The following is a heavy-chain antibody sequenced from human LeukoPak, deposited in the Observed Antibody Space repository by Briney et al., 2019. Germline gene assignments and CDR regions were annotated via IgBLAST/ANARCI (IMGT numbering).Heavy chain of an antibody. V-gene: IGHV3-33*01. J-gene: IGHJ3*02. D-gene: IGHD3-10*01. CDR1: GFTFSSYG. CDR3: ARPQGYGSGTYAFDI. CDR2: ICYDGSNK. Sequence: GGSLRLSCAASGFTFSSYGMHWARQAPGKGLEWGAVICYDGSNKYYADSVKGPFTTSRDNSKNTLSLQMNSLRAENTAVYYCARPQGYGSGTYAFDIWGQGTMVTVSS.